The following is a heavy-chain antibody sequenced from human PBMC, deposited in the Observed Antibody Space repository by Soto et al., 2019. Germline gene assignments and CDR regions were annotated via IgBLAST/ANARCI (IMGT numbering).Heavy chain of an antibody. CDR3: ARSPNYYDSSGYYLTMFDY. J-gene: IGHJ4*02. CDR1: GFTFSNYD. Sequence: GGSLRLSCAASGFTFSNYDMHWVRQATGKGLEWVSAIGTAGDTYYPGSVKGRFTISRENAKNSLYLQMNSLRAEDTAVYYCARSPNYYDSSGYYLTMFDYWGQGTLVTVSS. D-gene: IGHD3-22*01. CDR2: IGTAGDT. V-gene: IGHV3-13*01.